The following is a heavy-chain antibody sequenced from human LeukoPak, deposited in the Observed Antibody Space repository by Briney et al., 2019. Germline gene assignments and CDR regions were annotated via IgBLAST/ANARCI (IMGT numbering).Heavy chain of an antibody. J-gene: IGHJ4*02. V-gene: IGHV3-9*01. CDR3: AKGGDGYNYWYYFDY. Sequence: PGGSLRLSCAASGFTFDDYAMHWVRQAPGKGLEWVSGISWNSGSIGYADSVKGRFTISRDNAKNSLYLQMNSLRTEDTALYYCAKGGDGYNYWYYFDYWGQGTLVTVSS. CDR1: GFTFDDYA. D-gene: IGHD5-24*01. CDR2: ISWNSGSI.